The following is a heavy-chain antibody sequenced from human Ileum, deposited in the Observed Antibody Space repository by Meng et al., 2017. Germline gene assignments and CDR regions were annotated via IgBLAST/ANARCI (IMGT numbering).Heavy chain of an antibody. V-gene: IGHV2-5*02. CDR1: GFSLSTSGVG. D-gene: IGHD6-13*01. J-gene: IGHJ5*02. CDR2: IYWDDDK. CDR3: AHRLAYSSNYNVGWFDP. Sequence: QIPLKESGPTLVKPTPTLTLTCTFSGFSLSTSGVGVAWIRQPPGKALECLALIYWDDDKRYNPSLKNRLTITKDTSKNQVVLTMTNMDLVDTATYYCAHRLAYSSNYNVGWFDPWGQGTLVTVSS.